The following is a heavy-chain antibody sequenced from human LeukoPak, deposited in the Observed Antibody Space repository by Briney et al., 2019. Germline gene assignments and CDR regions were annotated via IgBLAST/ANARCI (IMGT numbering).Heavy chain of an antibody. CDR2: ISGSGGST. Sequence: GGSLRLSCAASGFTFSSYAVSWVRQAPGKGLEWVSAISGSGGSTYYADSVKGRFTISRGNSKNTLYLQMNSLRAEDTAVYYCAKDGSSSWATNYFDYWGQGTLVTVSS. CDR1: GFTFSSYA. D-gene: IGHD6-13*01. V-gene: IGHV3-23*01. J-gene: IGHJ4*02. CDR3: AKDGSSSWATNYFDY.